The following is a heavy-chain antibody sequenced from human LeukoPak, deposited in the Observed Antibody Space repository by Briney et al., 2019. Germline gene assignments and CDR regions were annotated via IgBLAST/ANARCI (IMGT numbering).Heavy chain of an antibody. CDR3: AEAGPDAFDI. V-gene: IGHV1-69*13. CDR1: GGTFSGYA. CDR2: IIPIFGTA. D-gene: IGHD6-13*01. Sequence: WASVKVSCKASGGTFSGYAISWVRQAPGQGLEWMGGIIPIFGTANYAQKFQGRVTITADESTSTAYMELSSLRSEDTAVYYCAEAGPDAFDIWGQGTRVTVSS. J-gene: IGHJ3*02.